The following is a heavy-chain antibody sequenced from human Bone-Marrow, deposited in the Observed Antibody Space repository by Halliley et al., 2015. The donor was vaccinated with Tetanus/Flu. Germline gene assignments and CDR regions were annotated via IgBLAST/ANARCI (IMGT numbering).Heavy chain of an antibody. J-gene: IGHJ3*01. Sequence: ADSGFAFFMNAMSWVRQAPGKGLEWVTLINDSGTRTEYADSVKGRFTISRDNSKSTLYLQMNSLRVEDTAVYYCAKALDGTVGAFDVWGQGTTVTVSS. CDR1: GFAFFMNA. V-gene: IGHV3-23*01. CDR3: AKALDGTVGAFDV. CDR2: INDSGTRT. D-gene: IGHD1-1*01.